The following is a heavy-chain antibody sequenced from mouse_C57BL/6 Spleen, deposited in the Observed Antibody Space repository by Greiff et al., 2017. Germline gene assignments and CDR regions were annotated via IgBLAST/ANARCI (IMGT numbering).Heavy chain of an antibody. Sequence: VQLQQSDAELVKPGASVKISCKVSGYTFTDHTIHWMKQRPEQGLEWIGYIYPRDGSTKYNAKFKGKATLTADKSSSTAYMQLNSLTSEDSAVYFCAREGITTVVATGYFDYWGQGTTLTVSS. D-gene: IGHD1-1*01. J-gene: IGHJ2*01. V-gene: IGHV1-78*01. CDR3: AREGITTVVATGYFDY. CDR2: IYPRDGST. CDR1: GYTFTDHT.